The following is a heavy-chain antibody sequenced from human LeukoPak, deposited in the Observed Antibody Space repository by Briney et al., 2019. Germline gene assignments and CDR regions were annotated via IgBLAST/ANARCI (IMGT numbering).Heavy chain of an antibody. CDR2: ISSRSSYI. J-gene: IGHJ4*02. CDR3: ARSSGDYDY. Sequence: PGGSLRLSCAASGLTFSSYTMNWVRQAPGKGLEWVSCISSRSSYIYYADSVKGRFTISRDNAKNSLYLQMNSLRVEDTAVYYCARSSGDYDYWGQGTLVTVSS. D-gene: IGHD3-22*01. CDR1: GLTFSSYT. V-gene: IGHV3-21*01.